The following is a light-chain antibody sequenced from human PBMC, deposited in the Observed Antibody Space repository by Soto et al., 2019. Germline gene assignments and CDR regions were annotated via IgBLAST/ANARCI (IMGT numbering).Light chain of an antibody. V-gene: IGLV1-47*01. Sequence: QPVLTQPPSASGTPGQRVTISCSGSSSNIGSNYVFWYQHLPGTAPKLLIYRNNQRPSGVPDRFSGSKSGTSASLASSGLRSEDETDYYCAAWDDSLSGVVFGGGTQLTV. CDR1: SSNIGSNY. CDR2: RNN. J-gene: IGLJ2*01. CDR3: AAWDDSLSGVV.